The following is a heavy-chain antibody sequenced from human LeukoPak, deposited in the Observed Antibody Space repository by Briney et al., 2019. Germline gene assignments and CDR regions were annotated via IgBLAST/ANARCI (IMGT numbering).Heavy chain of an antibody. Sequence: GASVKVSCKASGYTFTGYYIHWVRQAPGQGLEWMGWINPNSGGTNYAQKFQGRVTMTRDTSISTAYMELSRLRSDDTAVYYCARDMRIAAAGASDYWGQGTLVTVSS. CDR3: ARDMRIAAAGASDY. D-gene: IGHD6-13*01. V-gene: IGHV1-2*02. J-gene: IGHJ4*02. CDR2: INPNSGGT. CDR1: GYTFTGYY.